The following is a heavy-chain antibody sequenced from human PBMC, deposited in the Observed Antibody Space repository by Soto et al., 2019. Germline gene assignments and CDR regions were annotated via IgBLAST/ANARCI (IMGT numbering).Heavy chain of an antibody. CDR1: GFTFSGYA. CDR3: ARANYGDYFDY. V-gene: IGHV3-30-3*01. CDR2: KIYDGSNK. J-gene: IGHJ4*02. D-gene: IGHD4-17*01. Sequence: GSLRLSCAASGFTFSGYAMHWVRQAPGKGLEWVAVKIYDGSNKYYADSVKGRFTISRDNSKNTLYLQMNSLRAEDTAVYYCARANYGDYFDYWGQGTLVTVSS.